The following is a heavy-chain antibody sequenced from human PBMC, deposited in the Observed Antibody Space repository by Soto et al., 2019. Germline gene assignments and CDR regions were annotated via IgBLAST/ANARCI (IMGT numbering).Heavy chain of an antibody. CDR1: GYSFTSYD. Sequence: GASVKVSCKASGYSFTSYDMNWVRQAAGQGLEWMGWLNTNSGRTGYAQKFQGRVTMTMDTSSSTAYMELNSLRSDDTAVYYCARVPASLDPWGQGTLVTVSS. CDR2: LNTNSGRT. CDR3: ARVPASLDP. V-gene: IGHV1-8*01. J-gene: IGHJ5*02.